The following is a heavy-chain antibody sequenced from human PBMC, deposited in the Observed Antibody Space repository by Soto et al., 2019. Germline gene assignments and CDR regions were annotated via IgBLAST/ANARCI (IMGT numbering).Heavy chain of an antibody. J-gene: IGHJ4*02. CDR1: GFTFSNFA. Sequence: QVQLVESGGGLVKPGGSLRLSCAASGFTFSNFAMHWVRQAPGKGLEWVALIWYDGSNKYYADSVKGRFTISRDNSKNTLYLEMNSLRADDTAVYYCAREKYTTGYYYFDSWGQGTLVTVSS. V-gene: IGHV3-33*01. CDR2: IWYDGSNK. CDR3: AREKYTTGYYYFDS. D-gene: IGHD3-9*01.